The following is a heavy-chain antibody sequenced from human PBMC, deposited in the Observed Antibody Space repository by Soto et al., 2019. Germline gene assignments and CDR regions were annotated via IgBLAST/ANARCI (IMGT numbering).Heavy chain of an antibody. CDR2: IYHSGST. CDR3: ASWSGAIVVVPAANVWFDP. J-gene: IGHJ5*02. D-gene: IGHD2-2*01. CDR1: GGSISSSNW. V-gene: IGHV4-4*02. Sequence: QVQLQESGPGLVKPSGTLSLTCAVSGGSISSSNWWSWVRQPPGKGLEWIGEIYHSGSTNYNPSLKSRVTISVDKSKNQFSLKVSSVTAADTAVYYCASWSGAIVVVPAANVWFDPWGQGTLVTVSS.